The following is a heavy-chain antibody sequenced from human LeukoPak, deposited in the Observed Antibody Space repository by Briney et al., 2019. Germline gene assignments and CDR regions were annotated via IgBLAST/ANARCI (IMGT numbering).Heavy chain of an antibody. CDR3: ARGDDSSGFYFDY. D-gene: IGHD3-22*01. V-gene: IGHV4-61*01. CDR2: IYYSGST. J-gene: IGHJ4*02. CDR1: RYSISSGYY. Sequence: SETLSLTCTVSRYSISSGYYWGWIRQPPGKGLEWIGYIYYSGSTNYNPSLKSRVTISVDTSKNQFSLKLSSVTAADTAVYYCARGDDSSGFYFDYWGQGTLVTVSS.